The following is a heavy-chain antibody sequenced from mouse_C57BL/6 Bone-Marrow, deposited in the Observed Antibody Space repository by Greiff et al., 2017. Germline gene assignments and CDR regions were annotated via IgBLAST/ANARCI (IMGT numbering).Heavy chain of an antibody. CDR2: IWGDGGT. J-gene: IGHJ3*01. V-gene: IGHV2-3*01. Sequence: VQLQQSGPGLVAPSQSLSITCTVSGFSLTSYGVSWVRQPPGKGLEWLGVIWGDGGTNYHSALISRLSISKDNSKSQVFLKMNSLPTDDTATYYCGRFAYWGQGTLVTVSA. CDR1: GFSLTSYG. CDR3: GRFAY.